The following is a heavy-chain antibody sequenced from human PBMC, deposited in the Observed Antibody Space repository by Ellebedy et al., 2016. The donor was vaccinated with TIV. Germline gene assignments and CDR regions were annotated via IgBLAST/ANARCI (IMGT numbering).Heavy chain of an antibody. CDR2: INHSGST. CDR1: GGSFSGYY. J-gene: IGHJ6*02. D-gene: IGHD3-22*01. CDR3: ASTVDYYDSRSYGMDV. Sequence: SETLSLXXAVYGGSFSGYYWSWIRQPPGKGLEWIGEINHSGSTNYNPSLKSRVTISVDTSKNQFSLKLSSVTAADTAVYYCASTVDYYDSRSYGMDVWGQGTTVTVSS. V-gene: IGHV4-34*01.